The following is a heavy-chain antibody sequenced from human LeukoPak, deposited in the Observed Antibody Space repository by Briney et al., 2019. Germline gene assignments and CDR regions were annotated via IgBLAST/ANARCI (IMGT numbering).Heavy chain of an antibody. CDR3: ARDWYSSSRTYYMDV. V-gene: IGHV1-46*01. CDR1: GYTFTSYY. D-gene: IGHD6-13*01. Sequence: ASVKVSCKASGYTFTSYYMHWVRQAPGQGLEWMGIINPSGGSTSYAQKFQGRVTMTRDTSTSTVYMELSGLRSEDTAVYYCARDWYSSSRTYYMDVWGKGTTVTISS. CDR2: INPSGGST. J-gene: IGHJ6*03.